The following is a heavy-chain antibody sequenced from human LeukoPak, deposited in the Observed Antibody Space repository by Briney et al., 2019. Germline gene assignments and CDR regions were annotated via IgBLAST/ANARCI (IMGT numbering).Heavy chain of an antibody. V-gene: IGHV2-5*02. CDR1: GFSLSTSGVG. D-gene: IGHD2-15*01. Sequence: SGPTLVKPTQTLTLTCTFSGFSLSTSGVGVGWIRQPPGKALEWLALIYWDDDKRYSPSLKSRLTITKDTSKNQVVLTMTKMDPVDTATYYGAKVVVVVAATPTSSCWTYYIYYWGQGTLVTVAS. J-gene: IGHJ4*02. CDR2: IYWDDDK. CDR3: AKVVVVVAATPTSSCWTYYIYY.